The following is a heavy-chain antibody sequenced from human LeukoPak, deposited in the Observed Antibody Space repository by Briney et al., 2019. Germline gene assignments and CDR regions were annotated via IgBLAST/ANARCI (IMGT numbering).Heavy chain of an antibody. CDR2: IYYSGST. CDR3: ARQPRSPYTGYDP. J-gene: IGHJ5*02. V-gene: IGHV4-39*01. Sequence: SETLSLTCTVAGGSISSTTYYWGWIRQLPGKGLEWIGSIYYSGSTYYNPTLKSRVTISVDTSKNQFSLKLTSVTAADTAVYYCARQPRSPYTGYDPWGQGTLVTVSS. CDR1: GGSISSTTYY. D-gene: IGHD5-12*01.